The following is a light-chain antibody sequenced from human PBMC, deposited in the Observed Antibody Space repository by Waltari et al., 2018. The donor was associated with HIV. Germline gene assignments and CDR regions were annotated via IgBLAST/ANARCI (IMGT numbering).Light chain of an antibody. Sequence: DIQMTQSPSSLSASVGDRVTITCQASQDISSYLNWYQQKPGKAPKLLIYDASDLETGVPSRFSGRGSGTDFTFTISSLQPEDFATYYCQQLNSYPLTFGGGTKVEIK. CDR2: DAS. J-gene: IGKJ4*01. CDR1: QDISSY. V-gene: IGKV1-33*01. CDR3: QQLNSYPLT.